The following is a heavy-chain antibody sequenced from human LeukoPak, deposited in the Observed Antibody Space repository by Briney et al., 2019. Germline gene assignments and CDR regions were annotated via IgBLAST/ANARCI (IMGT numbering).Heavy chain of an antibody. D-gene: IGHD2-2*01. CDR2: IYSGGST. Sequence: GGSLRLSCAASGFTVSSNYMSWVRQAPGKGLEWVSVIYSGGSTYYADSVKGRFTISRDNAKNSLYLQMNSLRAEDTAVYYCARDGGDIVVVPAAPDYWDQGTLVTVSS. J-gene: IGHJ4*02. CDR1: GFTVSSNY. V-gene: IGHV3-66*01. CDR3: ARDGGDIVVVPAAPDY.